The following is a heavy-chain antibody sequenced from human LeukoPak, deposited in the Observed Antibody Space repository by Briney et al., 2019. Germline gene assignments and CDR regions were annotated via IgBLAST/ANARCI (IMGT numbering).Heavy chain of an antibody. D-gene: IGHD5-24*01. Sequence: GGSLRLSCAASGFTFSSYAMHWVRQAPGKGLEWVAVIWYDGSNKYYADSVKGRFTISRDNSKNTPYLQMNSLRAEDTAVYYCAREMATMVGAFDIWGQGTMVTVSS. CDR3: AREMATMVGAFDI. CDR1: GFTFSSYA. V-gene: IGHV3-33*08. CDR2: IWYDGSNK. J-gene: IGHJ3*02.